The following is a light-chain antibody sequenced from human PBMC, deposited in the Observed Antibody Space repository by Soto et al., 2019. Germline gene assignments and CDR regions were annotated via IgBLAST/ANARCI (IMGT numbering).Light chain of an antibody. J-gene: IGKJ4*01. CDR3: QQYDNLPFS. V-gene: IGKV1-33*01. Sequence: DIQMSQSPSSLSASVGDRVTITCQANHDISNYLNWYQHKPGKPPKLLIYDASNLETGVPSRFSGSKSWTAFTFTITSLQPEDIATYYCQQYDNLPFSFGGGTKVEIK. CDR1: HDISNY. CDR2: DAS.